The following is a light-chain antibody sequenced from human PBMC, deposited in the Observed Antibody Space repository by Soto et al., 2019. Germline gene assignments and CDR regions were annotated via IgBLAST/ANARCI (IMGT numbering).Light chain of an antibody. Sequence: DIQMTQSPSSLSASVGDRVTITCRASQSISSSLNWYHRKPGKAPKLLIYAASSLQSGVPSRFSGSGSGTDFTLSISSLQPEDFATYYCQQSYSAPHTFGQGTKLEIK. CDR3: QQSYSAPHT. CDR2: AAS. J-gene: IGKJ2*01. CDR1: QSISSS. V-gene: IGKV1-39*01.